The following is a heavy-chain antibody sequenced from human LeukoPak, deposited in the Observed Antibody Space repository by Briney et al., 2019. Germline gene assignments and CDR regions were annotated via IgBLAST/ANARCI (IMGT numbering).Heavy chain of an antibody. Sequence: PSETLSLTCAVYGGSFSGYYWSWIRQPPGKGLEWIGEINHSGSTNYNPSLKSRVTISVDTSKNQACLTPSSASAADTDAYYCARGLRADYWGQGTLVTVSS. CDR3: ARGLRADY. J-gene: IGHJ4*02. V-gene: IGHV4-34*01. CDR1: GGSFSGYY. CDR2: INHSGST.